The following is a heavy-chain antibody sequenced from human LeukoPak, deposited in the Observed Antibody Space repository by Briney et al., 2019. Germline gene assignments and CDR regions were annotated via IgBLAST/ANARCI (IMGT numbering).Heavy chain of an antibody. J-gene: IGHJ4*02. V-gene: IGHV1-46*01. D-gene: IGHD2-2*01. CDR1: GYTFTSNY. CDR2: IHPSVGNT. Sequence: ASVKVSCKASGYTFTSNYMHWVRQAPGQGLEWMGIIHPSVGNTNYAQKFQGRVAMTRDTSTSTVYMELSSLRSEDTAIYYCARDCSSTRCQGPVFDNWGQGTLVTVSS. CDR3: ARDCSSTRCQGPVFDN.